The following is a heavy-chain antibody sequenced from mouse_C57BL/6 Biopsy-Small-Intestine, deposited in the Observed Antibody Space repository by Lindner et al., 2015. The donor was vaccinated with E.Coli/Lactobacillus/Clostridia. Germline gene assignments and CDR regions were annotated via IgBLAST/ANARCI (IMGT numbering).Heavy chain of an antibody. V-gene: IGHV1-47*01. Sequence: VQLQESGAELVKPGASVKMSCRASGYTFTTYPIEWMKQNHGRSLEWIGNFHPYNDDTKYNEKFKGKATLTVEKSSSTVYLELSRLTSDDSAVYYCARGGNFYWYFDVWGTGTAVTVSS. CDR1: GYTFTTYP. D-gene: IGHD2-1*01. CDR3: ARGGNFYWYFDV. J-gene: IGHJ1*03. CDR2: FHPYNDDT.